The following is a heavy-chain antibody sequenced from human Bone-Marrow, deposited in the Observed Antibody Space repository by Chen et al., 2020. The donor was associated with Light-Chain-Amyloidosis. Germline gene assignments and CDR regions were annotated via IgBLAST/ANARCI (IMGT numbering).Heavy chain of an antibody. J-gene: IGHJ5*02. CDR3: AKSLYCGGDCA. CDR1: GWSFSDYY. D-gene: IGHD2-21*02. Sequence: QVQLQQWGAGLLRPSETLPLTCAVYGWSFSDYYWSWIRQSPGKGLEWIGEIKNSGSTKYNPSLKSRVSMSLDTSKNQFSLKLSSVTAADTAIYYCAKSLYCGGDCAWGQGTLVTVSS. V-gene: IGHV4-34*02. CDR2: IKNSGST.